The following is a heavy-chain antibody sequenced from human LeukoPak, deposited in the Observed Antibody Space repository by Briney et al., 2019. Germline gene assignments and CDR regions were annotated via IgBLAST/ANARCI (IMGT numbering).Heavy chain of an antibody. V-gene: IGHV3-23*01. J-gene: IGHJ4*02. D-gene: IGHD3-22*01. CDR3: AKYPYESSGYYAAIGADYFDC. Sequence: GGSLRLSCAASGFTFSSYAISWVRQAPGKGLEWVSAISGSGGSTYYADSVKGRFTISRDNSKNTLYLQMNSLRAEDTAEYYCAKYPYESSGYYAAIGADYFDCWGQRTLVTVSS. CDR1: GFTFSSYA. CDR2: ISGSGGST.